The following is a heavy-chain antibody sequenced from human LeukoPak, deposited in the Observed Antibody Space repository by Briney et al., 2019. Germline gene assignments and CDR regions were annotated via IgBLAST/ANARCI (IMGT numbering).Heavy chain of an antibody. D-gene: IGHD6-13*01. Sequence: AASVKVSCKASGYTFTSYAMNWVRQAPGQGLEWMGWINTNTGNPTYAQGFTGRFVFSLDTSVSTAYLQISSLKAEDTAVYYCARDPPRYSSSWYGDYWGQGTLVTVSS. J-gene: IGHJ4*02. V-gene: IGHV7-4-1*02. CDR2: INTNTGNP. CDR3: ARDPPRYSSSWYGDY. CDR1: GYTFTSYA.